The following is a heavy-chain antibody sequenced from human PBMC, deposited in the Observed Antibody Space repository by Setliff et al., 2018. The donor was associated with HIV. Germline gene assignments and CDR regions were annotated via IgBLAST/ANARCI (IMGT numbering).Heavy chain of an antibody. CDR2: IYYSGST. CDR1: GDSISSDFY. V-gene: IGHV4-38-2*02. J-gene: IGHJ4*02. Sequence: PSETLSLTCTVSGDSISSDFYWGWVRQPPGKGLEWIGSIYYSGSTYYNPSLKSRVTIFVDTSKNQFSLKVRSVTAADTAVYYCATRAIVVIPDYWGQGTLVTVSS. D-gene: IGHD3-22*01. CDR3: ATRAIVVIPDY.